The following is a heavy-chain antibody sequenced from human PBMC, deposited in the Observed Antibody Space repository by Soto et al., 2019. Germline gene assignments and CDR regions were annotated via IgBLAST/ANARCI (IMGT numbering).Heavy chain of an antibody. V-gene: IGHV1-8*01. Sequence: ASVKVSCKASGYTFTSYDINWVRQATGQGLEWMGWMNPNSGNTGYAQKFQGGVTMTRNTSISTAYMELSSLRSEDTAVYYCARGFTIVGVVIIERAFDSWGKGTMVTVSS. J-gene: IGHJ3*02. D-gene: IGHD3-3*01. CDR2: MNPNSGNT. CDR1: GYTFTSYD. CDR3: ARGFTIVGVVIIERAFDS.